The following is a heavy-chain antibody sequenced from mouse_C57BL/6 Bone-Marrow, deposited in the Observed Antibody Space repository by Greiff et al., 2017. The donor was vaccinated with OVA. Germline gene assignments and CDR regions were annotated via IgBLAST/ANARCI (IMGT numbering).Heavy chain of an antibody. D-gene: IGHD2-1*01. CDR3: ASEGYGNYGVWFAY. CDR2: IDPSDSYT. J-gene: IGHJ3*01. CDR1: GYTFTSYW. Sequence: QVQLQQPGAELVKPGASVKLSCKASGYTFTSYWMQWVKQRPGQGLEWIGEIDPSDSYTNYNQKFKGKATLTVDTSSSTAYMQRSSLTSEDSAVYYCASEGYGNYGVWFAYWGQGTLVTVSA. V-gene: IGHV1-50*01.